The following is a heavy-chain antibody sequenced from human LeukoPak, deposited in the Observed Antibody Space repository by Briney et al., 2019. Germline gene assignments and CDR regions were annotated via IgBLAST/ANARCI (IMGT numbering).Heavy chain of an antibody. CDR1: GYTFTGYY. D-gene: IGHD3-22*01. CDR3: ARAVGPSYYDGSGYYLFDY. Sequence: ASVKVSCKASGYTFTGYYMHWVRQAPGQGLEWMGRIIPILGIANYAQKFQGRVTITADKSTSTAYMELSSLRSEDTAVYYCARAVGPSYYDGSGYYLFDYWGQGTLVTVSS. V-gene: IGHV1-69*04. J-gene: IGHJ4*02. CDR2: IIPILGIA.